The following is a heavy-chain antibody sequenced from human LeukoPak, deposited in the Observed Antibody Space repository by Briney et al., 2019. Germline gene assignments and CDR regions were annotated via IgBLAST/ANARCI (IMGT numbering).Heavy chain of an antibody. Sequence: PGGSLRLSCAASGLIFSNYWMSWVRQAPGKGLEWVSSITSSSTYIYYADSVKGRFTISRDNAKNSLSLQMNSLRAEDTAVYYCTRGRSSGWYFEAPPTFDYWGQGTLVTVSS. CDR3: TRGRSSGWYFEAPPTFDY. V-gene: IGHV3-21*01. D-gene: IGHD6-19*01. CDR2: ITSSSTYI. CDR1: GLIFSNYW. J-gene: IGHJ4*02.